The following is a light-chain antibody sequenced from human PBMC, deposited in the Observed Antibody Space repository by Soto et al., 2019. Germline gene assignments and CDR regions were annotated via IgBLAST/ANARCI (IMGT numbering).Light chain of an antibody. J-gene: IGKJ4*01. V-gene: IGKV3-20*01. Sequence: EIVLTQSPGTLSLSPGERATLSCRASQTISNTFLAWYQQRPGQAPRLLIYGASGRAAGIPDRFSGSGSGTDFTLSISRLEPEDFAVYYCQQYRVSPTFGGGTKVEIK. CDR1: QTISNTF. CDR3: QQYRVSPT. CDR2: GAS.